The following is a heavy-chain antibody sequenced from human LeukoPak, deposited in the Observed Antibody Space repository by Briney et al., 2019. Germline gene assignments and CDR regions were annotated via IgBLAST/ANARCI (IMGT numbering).Heavy chain of an antibody. D-gene: IGHD3-10*01. CDR2: INPNSGGT. CDR3: AREARQSPYGRGSPDAFDI. V-gene: IGHV1-2*02. CDR1: GYTFTCYY. Sequence: ASVKVSCKASGYTFTCYYMHWVRQAPGQGLEWMGWINPNSGGTNYAQKFQGRVTMTRDTSISTAYMELSRLRSDDTAVYYGAREARQSPYGRGSPDAFDIWGQGTMVTVSS. J-gene: IGHJ3*02.